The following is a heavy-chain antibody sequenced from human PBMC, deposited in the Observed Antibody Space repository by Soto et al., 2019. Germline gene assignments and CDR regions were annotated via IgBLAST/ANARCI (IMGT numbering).Heavy chain of an antibody. CDR2: IYPGDSDT. CDR3: ARQRSTLDIVATISSFDP. J-gene: IGHJ5*02. CDR1: GYSYTSYW. V-gene: IGHV5-51*01. D-gene: IGHD5-12*01. Sequence: PGESLKISCKGSGYSYTSYWIGWVRQMPGKGLEWMGIIYPGDSDTRYSPSFQGQVTISADKSISTAYLQWSSLKASDTAMYYCARQRSTLDIVATISSFDPWGQGTLVTVSS.